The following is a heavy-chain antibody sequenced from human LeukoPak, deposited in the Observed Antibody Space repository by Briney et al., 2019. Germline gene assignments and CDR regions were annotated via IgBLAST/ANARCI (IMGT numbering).Heavy chain of an antibody. J-gene: IGHJ4*02. CDR1: GYSFTSYW. Sequence: GESLKIPCKGSGYSFTSYWIGWVRQMPGKGLEWMGIIYPGDSDTRYSPSFQGQVTISADESISTAYLQWSSLKASDTAMYCCARLVVTNTGDYWGQGTLVTVSS. D-gene: IGHD2-15*01. CDR2: IYPGDSDT. V-gene: IGHV5-51*01. CDR3: ARLVVTNTGDY.